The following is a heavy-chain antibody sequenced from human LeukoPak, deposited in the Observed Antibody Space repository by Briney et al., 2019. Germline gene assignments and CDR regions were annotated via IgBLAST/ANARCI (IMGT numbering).Heavy chain of an antibody. CDR2: ISGSGGST. CDR3: AKDSGYSYRADAFDI. CDR1: GFTFSTYW. D-gene: IGHD5-18*01. V-gene: IGHV3-23*01. Sequence: GGSLRLSCAASGFTFSTYWMSWVRQAPGKGLEWVSAISGSGGSTYYADSVKGRFTISRDNSKNTLYLQMNSLRAEDTAVYYCAKDSGYSYRADAFDIWGQGTMVTVSS. J-gene: IGHJ3*02.